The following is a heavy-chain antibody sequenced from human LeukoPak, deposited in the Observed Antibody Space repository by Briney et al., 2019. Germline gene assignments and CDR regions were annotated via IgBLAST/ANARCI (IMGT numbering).Heavy chain of an antibody. CDR2: FNPNSGGT. V-gene: IGHV1-2*02. D-gene: IGHD6-25*01. J-gene: IGHJ6*03. CDR3: ARARRPITHMDV. Sequence: GASVKVSCKASGYTFIGYYMHWVRQAPGQGLEWMGWFNPNSGGTKYAQKFQGRVTMTRDTSINTAYMELSRLRSDDTAVYYCARARRPITHMDVWGKGTTVTVSS. CDR1: GYTFIGYY.